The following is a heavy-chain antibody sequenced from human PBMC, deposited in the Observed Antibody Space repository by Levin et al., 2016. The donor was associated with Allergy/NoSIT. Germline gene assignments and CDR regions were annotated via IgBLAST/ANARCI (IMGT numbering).Heavy chain of an antibody. D-gene: IGHD1-1*01. V-gene: IGHV3-21*04. Sequence: GGSLRLSCAASGFTFSSYSMNWVRQAPGKGLEWVSSISSSSSYIYYADSVKGRFTISRDNAKNSLYLQMNSLRSEDTAVYYCAREPAGTTNYFDYWGQGTLVTVSS. CDR1: GFTFSSYS. CDR3: AREPAGTTNYFDY. J-gene: IGHJ4*02. CDR2: ISSSSSYI.